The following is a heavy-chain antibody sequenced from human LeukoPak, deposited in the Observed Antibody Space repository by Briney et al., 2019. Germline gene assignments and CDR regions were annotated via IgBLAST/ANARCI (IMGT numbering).Heavy chain of an antibody. CDR2: INPNSGGS. CDR3: GSDVLQYFDWLTREGPGMDV. V-gene: IGHV1-2*02. J-gene: IGHJ6*02. D-gene: IGHD3-9*01. Sequence: ASVEVFWKASGYTFTGYYMRWVRQAPGQGLELMGWINPNSGGSNYAQKFQGRVTMTRDTSISTAYMELGRLRSDDTAVYYCGSDVLQYFDWLTREGPGMDVWGQGTTVTVSS. CDR1: GYTFTGYY.